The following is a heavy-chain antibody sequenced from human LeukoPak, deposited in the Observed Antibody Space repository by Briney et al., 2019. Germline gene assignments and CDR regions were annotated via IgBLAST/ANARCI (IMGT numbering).Heavy chain of an antibody. D-gene: IGHD3-22*01. J-gene: IGHJ4*02. Sequence: QAGGSLRLSCAASGFTFSRYAMHWVRQAPGMGLAWVAVISDDGGNEYYLESVKGRFTISRDNSKNTLYLQMDSLRAEDTAVYYCAKDRVTMIVLYYFDYWGQGTLVTVSS. CDR3: AKDRVTMIVLYYFDY. CDR1: GFTFSRYA. CDR2: ISDDGGNE. V-gene: IGHV3-30*04.